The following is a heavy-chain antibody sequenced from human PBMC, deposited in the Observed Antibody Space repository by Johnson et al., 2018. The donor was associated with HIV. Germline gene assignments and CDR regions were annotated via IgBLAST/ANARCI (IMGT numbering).Heavy chain of an antibody. D-gene: IGHD6-19*01. CDR3: AGRSSAWYEDAFDI. J-gene: IGHJ3*02. V-gene: IGHV3-66*01. CDR2: IYSGDRT. CDR1: GFTVSSNY. Sequence: EVQLVESGGGFVQPGGSLRLSCAASGFTVSSNYMSWVRQAPGKGLEWVSVIYSGDRTYSAVSVKGRFTISRDSSKNTLFLQMNSLRVEDTAIYYCAGRSSAWYEDAFDIWGQGTMVTVSS.